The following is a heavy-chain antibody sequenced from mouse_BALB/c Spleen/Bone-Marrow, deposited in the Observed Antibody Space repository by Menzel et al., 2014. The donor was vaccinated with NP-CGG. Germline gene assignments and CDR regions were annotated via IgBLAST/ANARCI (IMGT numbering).Heavy chain of an antibody. V-gene: IGHV2-9*02. Sequence: VKLVESGPGLVAPSQSLSISCTVSGFSLISYGVHWVRQPPGKGLEWLGVIWAGGSTNYNSALRSRLSISKDNSKSQVFLKMNSLQTDDTAIYYCAREDFRYDSFDYWGQGTTLTVSS. CDR1: GFSLISYG. D-gene: IGHD2-14*01. J-gene: IGHJ2*01. CDR2: IWAGGST. CDR3: AREDFRYDSFDY.